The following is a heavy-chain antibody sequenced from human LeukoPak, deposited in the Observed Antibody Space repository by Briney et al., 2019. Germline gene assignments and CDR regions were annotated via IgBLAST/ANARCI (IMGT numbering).Heavy chain of an antibody. D-gene: IGHD6-13*01. CDR2: FDPDDGET. CDR1: GDTLTELS. CDR3: ARSNRAAAGTRSIDY. J-gene: IGHJ4*02. Sequence: ASVKVSCKVSGDTLTELSMHWVRQAPGKGLEWMGGFDPDDGETIYAQTFQGRVTMTEDTSTDTAYMELSSLRSEDTAVYYCARSNRAAAGTRSIDYWGQGTLVTVSS. V-gene: IGHV1-24*01.